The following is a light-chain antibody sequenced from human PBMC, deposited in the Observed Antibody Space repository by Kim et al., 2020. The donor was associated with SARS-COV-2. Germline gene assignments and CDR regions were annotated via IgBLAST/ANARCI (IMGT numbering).Light chain of an antibody. CDR3: QQYNTWLIT. J-gene: IGKJ5*01. CDR2: GAS. CDR1: HSVSTN. V-gene: IGKV3D-15*01. Sequence: LPPGERATLSCRASHSVSTNLAWYQKQPGQAPRLLIYGASPRATGIPARFSGSGSGTEFTLTISSLQSEDFAVYYCQQYNTWLITFGQGTRLEIK.